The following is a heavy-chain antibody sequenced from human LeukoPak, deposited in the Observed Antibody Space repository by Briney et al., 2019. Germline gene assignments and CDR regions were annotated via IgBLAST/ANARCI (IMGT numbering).Heavy chain of an antibody. Sequence: GGSLRLSCAASGFTFSNAWMSWVRQAPGKGLEWVGRIKSKTDGGTTDHAAPVKGRFTISRDGSKNTLYLQMNSLKTEDTAVYYCTTKPCSSTSCYYYYGMDVWGKGTTVTVSS. V-gene: IGHV3-15*01. J-gene: IGHJ6*04. CDR1: GFTFSNAW. CDR2: IKSKTDGGTT. CDR3: TTKPCSSTSCYYYYGMDV. D-gene: IGHD2-2*01.